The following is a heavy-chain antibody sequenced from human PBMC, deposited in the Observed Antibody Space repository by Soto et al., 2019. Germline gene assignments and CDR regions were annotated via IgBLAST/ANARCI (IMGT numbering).Heavy chain of an antibody. J-gene: IGHJ6*02. CDR3: ARDWIGYYDTTTPDHYYYYGMDV. V-gene: IGHV6-1*01. CDR2: TYYRSKWYN. CDR1: GDSVSSNSAA. D-gene: IGHD3-22*01. Sequence: SQTLSLTCAISGDSVSSNSAAWNWIRQSPSRGLEWLGRTYYRSKWYNDYAVSVKSRITINPDTSKNQFSLQLNSVTPEDTAVYYCARDWIGYYDTTTPDHYYYYGMDVWGHGTTVTVSS.